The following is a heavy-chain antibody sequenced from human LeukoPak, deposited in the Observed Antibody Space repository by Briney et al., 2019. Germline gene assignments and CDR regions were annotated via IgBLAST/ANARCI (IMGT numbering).Heavy chain of an antibody. Sequence: PSQTLSLTCTVSGGSISSGSYYWSWIRQPAGKGLEWIGRIYTSGSTNYNPSLKSRVTISVDTSKNQFSLKLSSVTAADRAVYYCARETNEGSDYWGQGTLVTVSS. J-gene: IGHJ4*02. CDR3: ARETNEGSDY. CDR2: IYTSGST. CDR1: GGSISSGSYY. V-gene: IGHV4-61*02.